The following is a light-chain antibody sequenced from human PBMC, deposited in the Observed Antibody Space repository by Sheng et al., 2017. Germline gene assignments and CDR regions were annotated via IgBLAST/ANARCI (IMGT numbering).Light chain of an antibody. CDR3: QHHDISPPWT. CDR1: QSVRIY. CDR2: DAS. Sequence: EIVLTQSPGTLSLSPGETATLSCRASQSVRIYLGWYQQKPGQVPRLLIYDASNRVDGIPARFSGSGSGTNFTLNISGLEPEDFAVYYCQHHDISPPWTFGQGTKVEIK. J-gene: IGKJ1*01. V-gene: IGKV3-11*01.